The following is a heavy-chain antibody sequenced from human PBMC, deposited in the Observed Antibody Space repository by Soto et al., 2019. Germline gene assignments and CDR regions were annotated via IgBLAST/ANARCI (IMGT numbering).Heavy chain of an antibody. CDR1: GYTFTSYG. CDR2: ISAYNGNT. D-gene: IGHD3-3*01. CDR3: ARFGGITIFGVATYGMDV. J-gene: IGHJ6*02. V-gene: IGHV1-18*01. Sequence: QVQLVQSGAEVKKPGASVKVSCKASGYTFTSYGISWVRQAPGQGLEWMGWISAYNGNTNYAQKLQGRVTMTTDTXTXTXXMELRSLRSDDTAVYYCARFGGITIFGVATYGMDVWGQGTTVTVSS.